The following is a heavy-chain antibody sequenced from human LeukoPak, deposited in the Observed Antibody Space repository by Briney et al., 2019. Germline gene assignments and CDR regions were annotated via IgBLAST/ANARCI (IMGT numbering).Heavy chain of an antibody. Sequence: SETLSLTCTVSGGSISSYYWSWIRQPPGKGLEWIGYFYYSGSTNYKPSLKSRVTISVETSKNQLSLKLSSVTAADTAVYYCARLVSSDSRGYHVTHFDFWGQGTLVTVSS. CDR2: FYYSGST. CDR3: ARLVSSDSRGYHVTHFDF. CDR1: GGSISSYY. V-gene: IGHV4-59*08. J-gene: IGHJ4*02. D-gene: IGHD3-22*01.